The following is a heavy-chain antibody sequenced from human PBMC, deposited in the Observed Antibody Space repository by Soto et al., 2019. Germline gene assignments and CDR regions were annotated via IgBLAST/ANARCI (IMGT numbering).Heavy chain of an antibody. CDR2: IVVGSGNT. CDR1: GFTFTSSA. J-gene: IGHJ4*02. Sequence: SVKVSCKASGFTFTSSAMQWVRQARGQRLEWIGWIVVGSGNTNYAQKFQERVTITRDMSTSTAYMELSSLRSEDTAVYYCAKAEAYYYDSTPRGYFDYWGQGTLVTVSS. CDR3: AKAEAYYYDSTPRGYFDY. D-gene: IGHD3-22*01. V-gene: IGHV1-58*02.